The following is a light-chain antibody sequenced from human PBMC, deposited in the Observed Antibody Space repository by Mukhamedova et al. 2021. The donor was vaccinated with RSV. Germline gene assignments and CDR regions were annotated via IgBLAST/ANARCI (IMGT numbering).Light chain of an antibody. V-gene: IGKV1-39*01. CDR3: QQSYSTPRT. J-gene: IGKJ1*01. Sequence: GERATLSCRASQSVSSSYLAWYQQKPGQAPRLLIYAASSLQSGVPSRFSGSGSGTDFTLTISSLQPEDFATYYCQQSYSTPRTFGQ. CDR2: AAS. CDR1: QSVSSSY.